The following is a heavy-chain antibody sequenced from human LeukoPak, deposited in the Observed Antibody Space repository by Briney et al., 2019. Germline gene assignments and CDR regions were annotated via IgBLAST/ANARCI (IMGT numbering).Heavy chain of an antibody. Sequence: SETLSLTCTVSGYSISSGYYWGWIRQPPGKGLEWIGNIYHSGSTYYNPSLKSRVTISVDTSKNQFSLRLTSVTAADTAVYYCARQTGSGLFILPGGQGTLVTVSS. D-gene: IGHD3/OR15-3a*01. V-gene: IGHV4-38-2*02. CDR1: GYSISSGYY. CDR2: IYHSGST. CDR3: ARQTGSGLFILP. J-gene: IGHJ4*02.